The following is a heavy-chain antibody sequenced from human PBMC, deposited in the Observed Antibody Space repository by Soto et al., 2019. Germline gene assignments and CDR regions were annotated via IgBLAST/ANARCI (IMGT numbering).Heavy chain of an antibody. CDR2: ISSSSSYI. V-gene: IGHV3-21*01. Sequence: GGSLRLSCAASGFTFSSYSMNWVRQAPGKGLEWVSSISSSSSYIYYADSVKGRFTISRDNAKNSLYLQMNSLRAEDTAVYYCAGVASVVDDAFDIWGQGTMVTVSS. J-gene: IGHJ3*02. CDR3: AGVASVVDDAFDI. D-gene: IGHD3-22*01. CDR1: GFTFSSYS.